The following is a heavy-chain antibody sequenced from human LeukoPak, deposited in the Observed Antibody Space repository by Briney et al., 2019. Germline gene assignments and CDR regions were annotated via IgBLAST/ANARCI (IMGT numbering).Heavy chain of an antibody. D-gene: IGHD1-26*01. CDR1: GGSFSGYY. J-gene: IGHJ3*02. CDR2: INHSGST. V-gene: IGHV4-34*01. Sequence: SETLSLTCAVYGGSFSGYYWSWIRQPPGKGQEWIGEINHSGSTNYNPSLKSRVTISVDTSKNQFSLKLSSVTAADTAVYYCARGGYSGSYTAFDIWGQGTMVTVSS. CDR3: ARGGYSGSYTAFDI.